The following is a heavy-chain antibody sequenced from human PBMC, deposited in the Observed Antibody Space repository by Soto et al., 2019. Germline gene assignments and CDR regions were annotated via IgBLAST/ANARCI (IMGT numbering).Heavy chain of an antibody. V-gene: IGHV1-69*01. CDR3: ARDRDDYGSGNYYNRIDF. D-gene: IGHD3-10*01. Sequence: QVQLVQSGAEVKKPGSSVKVSCKASGGIFSTYAISWLRQAPGQGLEWMGGIIPIFGTPNYAQRFQGRGTITADESTSTAYRELSRLRSEDTAVYYCARDRDDYGSGNYYNRIDFWGQGTLVTVSS. CDR1: GGIFSTYA. CDR2: IIPIFGTP. J-gene: IGHJ4*02.